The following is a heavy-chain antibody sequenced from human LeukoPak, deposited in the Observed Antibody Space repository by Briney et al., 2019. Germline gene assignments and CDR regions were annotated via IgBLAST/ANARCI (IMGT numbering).Heavy chain of an antibody. CDR2: IKQDGSEK. D-gene: IGHD2-15*01. CDR1: GFTVSSYW. V-gene: IGHV3-7*01. J-gene: IGHJ5*02. Sequence: PGGSLRLSCAAAGFTVSSYWMSWVSQARGKGREWVANIKQDGSEKYYVDSVKARLTISRDNAKTSLYLRMNSLRAEDTAVYYCARDFVVGPQKWSWFDPWGQGTLVTVSS. CDR3: ARDFVVGPQKWSWFDP.